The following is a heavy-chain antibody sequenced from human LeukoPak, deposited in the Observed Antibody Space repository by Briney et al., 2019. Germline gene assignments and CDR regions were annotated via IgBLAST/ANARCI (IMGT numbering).Heavy chain of an antibody. V-gene: IGHV4-59*01. CDR3: ASSGYILAPYFDY. D-gene: IGHD5-18*01. Sequence: PSETLSLTCTVSGGSISSYYWSWIRQSPGKGPEWIGYIYSSGSTNYNPSLKSRVTILVDTSKSQFSLKLYSLTAADTAMYYCASSGYILAPYFDYWGQGTLVTVSS. CDR2: IYSSGST. CDR1: GGSISSYY. J-gene: IGHJ4*02.